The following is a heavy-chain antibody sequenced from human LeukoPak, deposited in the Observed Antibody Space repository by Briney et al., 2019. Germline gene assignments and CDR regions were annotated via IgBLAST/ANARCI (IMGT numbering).Heavy chain of an antibody. D-gene: IGHD2-2*01. CDR2: INPNTGGT. CDR1: GYTFTGYF. CDR3: ARADSVPAGDYHYWYMDV. Sequence: ASVKVSCKASGYTFTGYFMHWVRQDPRQGLQWMGWINPNTGGTDYAQKFQGRVTMTRDTYISTVYMELSSLRSDDTAVYYCARADSVPAGDYHYWYMDVWGKGTTVTVSS. V-gene: IGHV1-2*02. J-gene: IGHJ6*03.